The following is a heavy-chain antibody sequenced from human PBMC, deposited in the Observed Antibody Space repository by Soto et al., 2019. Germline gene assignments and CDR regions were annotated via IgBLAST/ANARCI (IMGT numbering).Heavy chain of an antibody. CDR1: GFTFSSYA. D-gene: IGHD3-10*01. CDR2: ISYDGSNK. V-gene: IGHV3-30-3*01. J-gene: IGHJ6*02. Sequence: QVQLVESGGGVVQPGRSLRLSCAASGFTFSSYAMHWVRQAPGKGLEWVAVISYDGSNKYYADSVKGRFTISRDNSKNWLFLQMNILRAEDRAVYYCANGMMVRGVYSNYYGMDVWGQGTTVTVSS. CDR3: ANGMMVRGVYSNYYGMDV.